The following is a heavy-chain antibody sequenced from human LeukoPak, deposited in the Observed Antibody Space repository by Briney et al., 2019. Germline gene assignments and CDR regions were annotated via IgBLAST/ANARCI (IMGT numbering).Heavy chain of an antibody. Sequence: PGGSLRLSCAASGFSFSIFAMSWVRQAPGKGLEWVSAISGSGDATYYAGSVKGRFTTSRDNSKSTLYLQMSSLRAEDTAIYYCAKVFRPAGDFHSFDFWGQGTLVTVSS. D-gene: IGHD4-17*01. CDR3: AKVFRPAGDFHSFDF. V-gene: IGHV3-23*01. CDR2: ISGSGDAT. CDR1: GFSFSIFA. J-gene: IGHJ4*02.